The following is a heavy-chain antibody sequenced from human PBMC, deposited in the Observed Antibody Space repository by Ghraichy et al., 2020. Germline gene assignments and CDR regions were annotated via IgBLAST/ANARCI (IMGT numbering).Heavy chain of an antibody. CDR3: AKGKEQQLAFNDY. V-gene: IGHV3-23*01. J-gene: IGHJ4*02. Sequence: GESLNISCAASGFTFSSYAMSWVRQAPGKGLEWVSAISGSGGSTYYADSVKGRFTISRDNSKNTLYLQMNSLRAEDTAVYYCAKGKEQQLAFNDYWGQGTLVTVSS. CDR2: ISGSGGST. CDR1: GFTFSSYA. D-gene: IGHD6-13*01.